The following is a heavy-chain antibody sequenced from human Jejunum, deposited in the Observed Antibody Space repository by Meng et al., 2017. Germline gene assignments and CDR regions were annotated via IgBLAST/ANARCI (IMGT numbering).Heavy chain of an antibody. CDR1: GFPLSTTRVT. V-gene: IGHV2-5*02. J-gene: IGHJ3*01. Sequence: SGPTLVKPTQTLTLTCAFSGFPLSTTRVTVAWIRQPPGKALEWLAIIYGDDDKRYSPSLRNRLTITKNTSKNQVVLTLTNVDPVDTATYYCSHMAYTTTWTNAFDFWGQGTLVTVSS. CDR3: SHMAYTTTWTNAFDF. CDR2: IYGDDDK. D-gene: IGHD2-2*02.